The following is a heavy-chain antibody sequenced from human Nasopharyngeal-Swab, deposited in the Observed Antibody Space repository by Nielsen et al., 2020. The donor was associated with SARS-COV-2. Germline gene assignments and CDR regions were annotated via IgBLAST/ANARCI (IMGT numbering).Heavy chain of an antibody. CDR3: AKDRYCSGGACYFSGFDY. D-gene: IGHD2-15*01. V-gene: IGHV3-23*01. Sequence: WIRQPPGKGLEWVSGVSGSGGTTKYADSVKGRFTISRDNSKNKLYLQMHSLRVEDTAVYYCAKDRYCSGGACYFSGFDYWGLGTPVTVSS. CDR2: VSGSGGTT. J-gene: IGHJ4*02.